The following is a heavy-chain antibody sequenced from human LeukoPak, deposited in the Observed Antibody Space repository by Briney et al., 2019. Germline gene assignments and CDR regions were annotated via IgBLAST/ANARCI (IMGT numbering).Heavy chain of an antibody. Sequence: SETLSLTCAVYGGSFSGYYWSWVRQPPGKGLEWIGYIYYSGSTNSNPSLKSRLTISVDTSKNQFSLKLSSVTAADTALYYCARHKGGYTYGSFDYWGQGTLVTVSS. V-gene: IGHV4-59*08. D-gene: IGHD5-18*01. J-gene: IGHJ4*02. CDR2: IYYSGST. CDR1: GGSFSGYY. CDR3: ARHKGGYTYGSFDY.